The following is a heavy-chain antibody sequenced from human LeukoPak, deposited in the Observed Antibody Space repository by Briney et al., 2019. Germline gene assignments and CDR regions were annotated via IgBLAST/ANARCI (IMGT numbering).Heavy chain of an antibody. Sequence: ASVKVSCKASGYTFTSYAMHWVRQAPGQRLEWMGWINAGNGNTKYSQKFQGRVTITRDTSASTAYMELSSLRSEDTAVYYCAREPLWFGELLYKGVAFDIWGQGTMVTVSS. CDR1: GYTFTSYA. J-gene: IGHJ3*02. D-gene: IGHD3-10*01. V-gene: IGHV1-3*01. CDR2: INAGNGNT. CDR3: AREPLWFGELLYKGVAFDI.